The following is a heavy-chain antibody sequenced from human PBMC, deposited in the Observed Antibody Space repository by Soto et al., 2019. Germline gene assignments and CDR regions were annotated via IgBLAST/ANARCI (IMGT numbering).Heavy chain of an antibody. V-gene: IGHV3-9*01. CDR3: AKDRTGLYDAFDI. Sequence: GGSLRLSCAASGFTFDDYAMHWVRQAPGKGLEWVSGISWNSGSIGYADSVKGRFTISRDNAKNSLYLQMNSLRAEDTALYYCAKDRTGLYDAFDIWGQGTMVTVSS. J-gene: IGHJ3*02. CDR2: ISWNSGSI. CDR1: GFTFDDYA.